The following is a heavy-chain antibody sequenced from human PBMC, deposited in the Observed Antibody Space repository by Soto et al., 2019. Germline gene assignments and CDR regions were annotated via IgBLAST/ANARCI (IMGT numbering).Heavy chain of an antibody. CDR3: ASWYQLPRGAYYYYMDV. Sequence: GGSLRLSCAASGFTFSSYDMHWVRQATGKGLEWVSAIGTAGDTYYPGSVKGRFTISRENAKNSLYLQMNSLRAGDTAVYYCASWYQLPRGAYYYYMDVWGKGTTVTVSS. J-gene: IGHJ6*03. V-gene: IGHV3-13*01. CDR2: IGTAGDT. D-gene: IGHD2-2*01. CDR1: GFTFSSYD.